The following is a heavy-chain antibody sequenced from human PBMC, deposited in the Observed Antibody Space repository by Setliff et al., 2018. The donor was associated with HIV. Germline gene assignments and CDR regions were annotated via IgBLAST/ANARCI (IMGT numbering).Heavy chain of an antibody. D-gene: IGHD3-16*01. CDR1: GFTFSSYE. V-gene: IGHV3-7*03. J-gene: IGHJ5*02. Sequence: PGGSLRLSCAASGFTFSSYEMNWVRQAPGKGLEWVATIKQDGSEICYMDSVKGRFTSSRDNARTSLFLEMRSLRDEDTAVYLCANLWELGAWGQGTLVTVSS. CDR3: ANLWELGA. CDR2: IKQDGSEI.